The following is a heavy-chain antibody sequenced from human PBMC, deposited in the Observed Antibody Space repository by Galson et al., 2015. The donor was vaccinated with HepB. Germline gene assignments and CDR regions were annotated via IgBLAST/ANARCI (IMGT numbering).Heavy chain of an antibody. CDR3: ARDVMTRRTPDAFDI. V-gene: IGHV1-69*04. J-gene: IGHJ3*02. Sequence: SVKVSCKASGGDFTRYTFTWVRQAPGQGLEWMGRIMPILGLAHYAQRFQDRVTIAADNSKSTVYMDLSRLRSEDTAVYYCARDVMTRRTPDAFDIWGQGTMVTVSS. D-gene: IGHD4-11*01. CDR1: GGDFTRYT. CDR2: IMPILGLA.